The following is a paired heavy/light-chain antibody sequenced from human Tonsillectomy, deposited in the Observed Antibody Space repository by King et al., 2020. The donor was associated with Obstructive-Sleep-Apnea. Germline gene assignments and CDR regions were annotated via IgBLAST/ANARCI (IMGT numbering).Light chain of an antibody. J-gene: IGLJ2*01. Sequence: QSALTQPASVSGSPGQSITISCTGTSSDVGTYNFVSWYQQHPGQAPKLVIYEGYKRPSGVSDRFSGSTSGNTASLTISGLQAEDEADYYCCSYTGSSTMVFGGGTKLTVL. CDR1: SSDVGTYNF. CDR2: EGY. V-gene: IGLV2-23*01. CDR3: CSYTGSSTMV.
Heavy chain of an antibody. CDR2: IFSNDEK. V-gene: IGHV2-26*01. J-gene: IGHJ6*02. D-gene: IGHD2-15*01. Sequence: QVTLKESGPVLVKPTETLTLTCTVSGFSLRNARMGVSWIRQPPGKALEWLAHIFSNDEKSYSTSLKSRLTISKDTSKSQVVLTMTNMGPVDTATYYCARSIVGAPSYWSTYSSGMDVWGQGTTVTVSS. CDR3: ARSIVGAPSYWSTYSSGMDV. CDR1: GFSLRNARMG.